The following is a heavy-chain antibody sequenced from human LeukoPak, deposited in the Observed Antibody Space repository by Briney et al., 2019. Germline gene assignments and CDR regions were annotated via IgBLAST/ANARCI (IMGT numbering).Heavy chain of an antibody. D-gene: IGHD4-17*01. CDR3: ARAGRSDGDYFDF. V-gene: IGHV1-69*04. Sequence: GASVKVSCKASGGTFSSYAVSWVRQAPGQGLEWMGRIIPVLGIANYAQKSQGRVTITADKSMSTVYMDLSSLNSEDTAVYYCARAGRSDGDYFDFWGQGSLVTVSS. CDR1: GGTFSSYA. CDR2: IIPVLGIA. J-gene: IGHJ4*02.